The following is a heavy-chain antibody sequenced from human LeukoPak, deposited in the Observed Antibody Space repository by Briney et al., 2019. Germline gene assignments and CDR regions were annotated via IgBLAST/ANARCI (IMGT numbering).Heavy chain of an antibody. J-gene: IGHJ5*02. CDR3: AREGSPTRVVPAAPRWFDP. Sequence: GASVKVSCKASGGTFSSYAISWVRQAPGQGLEWMGGIIPIFGTANYAQKFQGRVTITTDESTSTAYMELSSLRSEDTAVYYCAREGSPTRVVPAAPRWFDPWGQGTLVTVSS. V-gene: IGHV1-69*05. CDR2: IIPIFGTA. CDR1: GGTFSSYA. D-gene: IGHD2-2*01.